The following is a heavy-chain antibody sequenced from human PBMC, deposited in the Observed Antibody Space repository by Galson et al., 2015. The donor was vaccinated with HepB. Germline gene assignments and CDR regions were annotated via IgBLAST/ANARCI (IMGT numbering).Heavy chain of an antibody. J-gene: IGHJ3*02. Sequence: SVKVSCKASGYTFTSYAMNWVRQAPGQGLEWMGWINTNTGNSTYAQGFTGRFVFSLDTSVSTAYLQISSLKAEDTAVYYCARDLHNVLLWFGEFDAFDIWGQGTMVTVSS. CDR3: ARDLHNVLLWFGEFDAFDI. V-gene: IGHV7-4-1*02. D-gene: IGHD3-10*01. CDR1: GYTFTSYA. CDR2: INTNTGNS.